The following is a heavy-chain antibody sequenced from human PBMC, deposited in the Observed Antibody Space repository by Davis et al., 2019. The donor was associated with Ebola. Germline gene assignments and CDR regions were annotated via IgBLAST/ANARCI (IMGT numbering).Heavy chain of an antibody. J-gene: IGHJ6*03. D-gene: IGHD3-3*01. CDR3: ARGANRGSGHYDLFYYYYMDV. Sequence: GGSLRLSCAASGFTFSSYDMHWVRQATGKGLEWVSAIGTAGDPYYPGSVKGRFTISREHAKNSLYLQMNSLRAGDTAVYYCARGANRGSGHYDLFYYYYMDVWGKGTTVTVSS. V-gene: IGHV3-13*05. CDR1: GFTFSSYD. CDR2: IGTAGDP.